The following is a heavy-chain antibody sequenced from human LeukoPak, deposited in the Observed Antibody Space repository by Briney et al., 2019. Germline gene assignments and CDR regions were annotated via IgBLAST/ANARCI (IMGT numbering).Heavy chain of an antibody. V-gene: IGHV1-2*02. J-gene: IGHJ6*03. D-gene: IGHD3-10*01. CDR2: INPNSGGT. Sequence: ASVKVSCKASGYTFTGYYMHWVRQAPGQGLEWMGWINPNSGGTNYAQKFQGRVTMTRDTSISTAYMELSRLRSDDTAVYYCARVMGGYYGSGSYYYYYYMDVWGKGTTVTISS. CDR1: GYTFTGYY. CDR3: ARVMGGYYGSGSYYYYYYMDV.